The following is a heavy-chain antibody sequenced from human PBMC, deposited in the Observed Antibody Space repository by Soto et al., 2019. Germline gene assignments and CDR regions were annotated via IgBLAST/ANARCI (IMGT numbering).Heavy chain of an antibody. CDR2: IWYDGSNK. J-gene: IGHJ4*02. CDR1: GFIFSSYG. V-gene: IGHV3-33*01. D-gene: IGHD4-17*01. CDR3: ARDPPTVTPYFDY. Sequence: PGGSLRLSCAASGFIFSSYGLHWVRQAPGKGLEWVALIWYDGSNKDYADSVKGRFTISRDNSKNTLYLQMNSLRAEDTAIYYCARDPPTVTPYFDYWGQGALVTVSS.